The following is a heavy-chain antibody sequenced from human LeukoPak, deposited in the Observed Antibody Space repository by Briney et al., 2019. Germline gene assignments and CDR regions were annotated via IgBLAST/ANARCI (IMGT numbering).Heavy chain of an antibody. D-gene: IGHD6-19*01. CDR1: GYIFTSYA. CDR2: IKAVSGDT. V-gene: IGHV1-3*03. CDR3: ARLAGTLFDY. J-gene: IGHJ4*02. Sequence: ASVKVSCKVSGYIFTSYALHGVRQARGKKLEWVGWIKAVSGDTKYAQVLQGRVTITRDTSATTVYMELSSLGDEDMAVYYCARLAGTLFDYWGQGTLVTVSS.